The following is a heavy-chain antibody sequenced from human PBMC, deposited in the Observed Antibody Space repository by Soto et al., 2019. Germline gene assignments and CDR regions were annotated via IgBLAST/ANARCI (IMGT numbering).Heavy chain of an antibody. J-gene: IGHJ3*01. CDR2: IHSDGSRT. CDR1: GFTFNYYW. D-gene: IGHD2-21*02. Sequence: EEQLVESEGGLVQRGGSLRLSCAASGFTFNYYWMHWVRQVAGRGLVWVSHIHSDGSRTTYADSVKGRFTISRDNAKNTLYLQMNSLRAEDTAVYFCARGDRGGFDLWGQGTTVTVSS. CDR3: ARGDRGGFDL. V-gene: IGHV3-74*01.